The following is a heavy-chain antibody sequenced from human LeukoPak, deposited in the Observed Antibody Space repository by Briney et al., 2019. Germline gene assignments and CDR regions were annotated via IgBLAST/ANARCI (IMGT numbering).Heavy chain of an antibody. V-gene: IGHV1-18*01. Sequence: ASVKVSCKASGYTFTSYGISWVRQAPGQGLEWMGWFSAYNGNTNYAQKLQGRVTMTTDTSTSTAYMELRSLRSDDTAVYYCARDMGLWDSGSYPVFDYWGQGTLVTVSS. CDR3: ARDMGLWDSGSYPVFDY. J-gene: IGHJ4*02. D-gene: IGHD1-26*01. CDR1: GYTFTSYG. CDR2: FSAYNGNT.